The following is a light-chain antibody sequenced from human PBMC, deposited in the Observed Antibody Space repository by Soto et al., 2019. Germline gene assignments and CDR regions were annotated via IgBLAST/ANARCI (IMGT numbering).Light chain of an antibody. CDR3: QSYDRSLSGSRV. J-gene: IGLJ1*01. CDR2: DNS. Sequence: VLTQPPSVSGAPGQRVTISCTGSSSNIGAGYDVHWYQQLPGTAPKLLIYDNSNRPSGVPDRFSGSKSGTSASLAITGLQAEDEADYYCQSYDRSLSGSRVFGTGTKLTVL. CDR1: SSNIGAGYD. V-gene: IGLV1-40*01.